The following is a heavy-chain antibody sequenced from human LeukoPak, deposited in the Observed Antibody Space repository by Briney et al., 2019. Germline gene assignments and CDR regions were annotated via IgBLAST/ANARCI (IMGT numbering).Heavy chain of an antibody. CDR2: IYPGDSDT. Sequence: SGESLKISCQGSGYRFTSYWIGWVRQLPGKGLEWMGIIYPGDSDTRYSPSFQGQVTISADKSISTAYLQWSSLKASDTAMYYCARRTNSYYYYGMDVWGQGTTVTVSS. CDR1: GYRFTSYW. J-gene: IGHJ6*02. CDR3: ARRTNSYYYYGMDV. D-gene: IGHD4-23*01. V-gene: IGHV5-51*01.